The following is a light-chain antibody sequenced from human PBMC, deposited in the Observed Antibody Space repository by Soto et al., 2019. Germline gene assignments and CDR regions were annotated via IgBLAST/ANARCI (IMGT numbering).Light chain of an antibody. V-gene: IGLV2-11*01. J-gene: IGLJ2*01. CDR1: SSDVGDYNY. Sequence: QSAPTQPRSVSGSPGQSVTISCTGTSSDVGDYNYVSWYQQHPGKAPKFIIYEVSKRPSGVPDRFSGSKSGNTASLTISGLQAEDEADYYCCSYAGTYTVVFGGGTKLTVL. CDR2: EVS. CDR3: CSYAGTYTVV.